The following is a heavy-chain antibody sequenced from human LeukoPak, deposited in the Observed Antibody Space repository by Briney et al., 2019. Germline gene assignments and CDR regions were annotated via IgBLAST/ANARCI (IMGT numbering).Heavy chain of an antibody. Sequence: PGGSLRLSCAASGFTLSSYWMHWVRQAPGKGLVWVSRINSDGSSTSYADSVKGRFTISRDNAKNSLYLQMNSLRAEDTAIYYCARDPYNGNYGDSYYYYMDVWGKGTTVTISS. D-gene: IGHD1-26*01. CDR1: GFTLSSYW. CDR3: ARDPYNGNYGDSYYYYMDV. CDR2: INSDGSST. J-gene: IGHJ6*03. V-gene: IGHV3-74*01.